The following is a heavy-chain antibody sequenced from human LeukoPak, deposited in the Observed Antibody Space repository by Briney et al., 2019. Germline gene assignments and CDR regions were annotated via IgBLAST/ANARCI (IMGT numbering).Heavy chain of an antibody. D-gene: IGHD2-15*01. CDR1: GGSISSSSYY. Sequence: KSSETLSLTCTVSGGSISSSSYYWGWIRQPPGKGLEWIGSIYYSGSTYYNPSLKSRVTISVDTSKNQFSLKLSSVTAADTAVYYCARDGSEVGGDYWGQGTLVTVSS. CDR2: IYYSGST. V-gene: IGHV4-39*07. J-gene: IGHJ4*02. CDR3: ARDGSEVGGDY.